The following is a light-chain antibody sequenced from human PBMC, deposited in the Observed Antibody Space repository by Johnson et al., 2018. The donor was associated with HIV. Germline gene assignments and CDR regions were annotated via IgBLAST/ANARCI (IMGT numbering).Light chain of an antibody. CDR1: SSNIGNNY. CDR3: GTWDDSLSALYV. V-gene: IGLV1-51*01. CDR2: DSN. Sequence: QSVLTQPPSVSAAPGQKVTISCSGSSSNIGNNYVSWYQQLPGTAPKLLIYDSNKRPSGIPDRFSASKSGTSATLGITGLQTGDEADYYCGTWDDSLSALYVFGTGTKFTVL. J-gene: IGLJ1*01.